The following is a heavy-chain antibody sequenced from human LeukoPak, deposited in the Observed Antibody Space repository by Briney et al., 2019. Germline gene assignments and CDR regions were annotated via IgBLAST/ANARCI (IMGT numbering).Heavy chain of an antibody. V-gene: IGHV3-74*01. Sequence: PGGSLRLSCGASGFTFGSYWMHWVRQAPGKGLVWVSRIVSDGRSTDYADSVKGRFTISRDKARDTLYLQMNSLRAEDTAVYYCARGGSGSHYNGYEYWGQGTLVTVSS. CDR1: GFTFGSYW. J-gene: IGHJ4*02. CDR2: IVSDGRST. CDR3: ARGGSGSHYNGYEY. D-gene: IGHD3-10*01.